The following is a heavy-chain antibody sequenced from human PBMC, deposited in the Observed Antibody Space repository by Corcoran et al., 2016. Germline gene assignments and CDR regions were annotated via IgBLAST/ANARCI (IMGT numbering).Heavy chain of an antibody. V-gene: IGHV3-21*01. CDR2: ISSSSSYI. CDR1: GFTFSSYS. J-gene: IGHJ4*02. Sequence: EVQLVESGGGLVKPGGSLRLSCAASGFTFSSYSMNWVRQAPGKGLEWVSSISSSSSYIYYADSVKGRFTISRDNAKNSLYLQMNSLRAEDTAVYYCASLHSSTSHIGVYWGQGTLVTVSS. CDR3: ASLHSSTSHIGVY. D-gene: IGHD2-2*01.